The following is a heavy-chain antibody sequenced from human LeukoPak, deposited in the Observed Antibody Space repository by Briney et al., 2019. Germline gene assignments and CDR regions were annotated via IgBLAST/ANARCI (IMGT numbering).Heavy chain of an antibody. D-gene: IGHD5-24*01. Sequence: ASVKVSCKASGGTFSSYAISWVRQAPGQGLEWMGGIIPIFGTANYAQKFQGRVTITTDESTSTAYMELSSLRSEDTAVYYCARVRDGYNRDAFDIWGQGTMVTVSS. J-gene: IGHJ3*02. V-gene: IGHV1-69*05. CDR2: IIPIFGTA. CDR1: GGTFSSYA. CDR3: ARVRDGYNRDAFDI.